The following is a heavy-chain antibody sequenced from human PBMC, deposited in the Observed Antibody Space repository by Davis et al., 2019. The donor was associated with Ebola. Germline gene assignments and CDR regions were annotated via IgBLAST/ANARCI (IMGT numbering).Heavy chain of an antibody. V-gene: IGHV3-73*01. Sequence: GGSLRLSCAASGFPFSGSAMHWVRQASGKGLEWVGRIRSKANSYATAYAASVKGRFTISRDDSKNTAYLQMNSLKTEDTAVYYCTSSYASSSGDYWGQGTLVTVSS. D-gene: IGHD6-6*01. CDR2: IRSKANSYAT. CDR3: TSSYASSSGDY. CDR1: GFPFSGSA. J-gene: IGHJ4*02.